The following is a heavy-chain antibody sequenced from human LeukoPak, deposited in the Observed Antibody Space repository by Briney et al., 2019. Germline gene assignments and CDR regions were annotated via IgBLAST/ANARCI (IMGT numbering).Heavy chain of an antibody. Sequence: GGSLRLSCAASGFTFSSYGMHWVRQAPGKGLEWVAVISYDGSNKYYADSVKGRFTISRDNSKNTLYLQMNSLRAEDTAVYYCAEDFVGYYDILTGYYKDYYYYGMDVWGKGATVTASS. CDR2: ISYDGSNK. V-gene: IGHV3-30*18. J-gene: IGHJ6*04. CDR1: GFTFSSYG. CDR3: AEDFVGYYDILTGYYKDYYYYGMDV. D-gene: IGHD3-9*01.